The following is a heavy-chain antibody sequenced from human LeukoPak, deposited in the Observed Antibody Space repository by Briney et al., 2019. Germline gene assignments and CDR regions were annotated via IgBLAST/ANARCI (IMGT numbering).Heavy chain of an antibody. D-gene: IGHD5-18*01. CDR3: AREWIQLWPYYDY. CDR1: EFTFSSYW. V-gene: IGHV3-7*01. CDR2: IKQDGSEK. Sequence: GGSLRLSCAASEFTFSSYWMSWVRQAPGKGLEWVANIKQDGSEKYYVDSVKGRFTISRDNAKNSLYLQMNSLRAEDTAVYYCAREWIQLWPYYDYWGQGTLVTVSS. J-gene: IGHJ4*02.